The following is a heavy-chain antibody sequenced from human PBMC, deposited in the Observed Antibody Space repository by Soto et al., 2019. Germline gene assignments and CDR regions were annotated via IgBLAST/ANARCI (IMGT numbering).Heavy chain of an antibody. CDR2: ISSNGGST. D-gene: IGHD4-4*01. J-gene: IGHJ5*02. CDR3: ARDRTTTMTTVTMTENWFDP. CDR1: GFTFSSYA. V-gene: IGHV3-64*01. Sequence: GGSLRLSCAASGFTFSSYAMHWVRQAPGKGLEYVSAISSNGGSTYYANSVKGRFTISRDNSKNTLYLQMGSLRAEDMAVYYCARDRTTTMTTVTMTENWFDPWGQGTLVTVSS.